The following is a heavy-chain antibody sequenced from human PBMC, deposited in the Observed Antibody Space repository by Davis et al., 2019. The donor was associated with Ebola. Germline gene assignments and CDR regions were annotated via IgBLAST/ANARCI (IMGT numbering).Heavy chain of an antibody. V-gene: IGHV1-8*02. CDR1: DYTFTSYG. Sequence: ASVKVSCKASDYTFTSYGISWVRQAPGQGLEWMGGIIPIFGTANYAQKFQGRVTMTRNTSISTAYMELSSLRSEDTAVYYCARVQRSSGWYGGFYYWGQGTLVTVSS. D-gene: IGHD6-19*01. CDR3: ARVQRSSGWYGGFYY. CDR2: IIPIFGTA. J-gene: IGHJ4*02.